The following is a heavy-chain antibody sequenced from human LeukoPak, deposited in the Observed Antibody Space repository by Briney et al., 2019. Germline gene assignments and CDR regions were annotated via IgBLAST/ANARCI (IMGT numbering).Heavy chain of an antibody. Sequence: GRSLRLSCAASGFTFDDYAMHWVRQAPGKGLEWVSGISWNSGSIGYADSVKGRFTISRDNAKNSPYLQMNSLRAEDTALYYCAKDIVDYGDYLGAFDIWGQGTMVTVSS. CDR1: GFTFDDYA. V-gene: IGHV3-9*01. CDR2: ISWNSGSI. CDR3: AKDIVDYGDYLGAFDI. D-gene: IGHD4-17*01. J-gene: IGHJ3*02.